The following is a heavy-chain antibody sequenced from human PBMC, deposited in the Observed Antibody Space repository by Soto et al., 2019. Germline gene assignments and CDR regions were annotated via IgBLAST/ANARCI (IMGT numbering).Heavy chain of an antibody. CDR1: GFNFGASW. Sequence: GGSLRLSCAASGFNFGASWMAWVRQAPGKGLEWVADIKQDGSEKNYVDSVKGRVTISRDDAKNSLYLQMNSLRAEDTAVYYCARDAFYGAFDYWGQGTLVTVSS. V-gene: IGHV3-7*01. CDR2: IKQDGSEK. CDR3: ARDAFYGAFDY. J-gene: IGHJ4*02. D-gene: IGHD3-10*01.